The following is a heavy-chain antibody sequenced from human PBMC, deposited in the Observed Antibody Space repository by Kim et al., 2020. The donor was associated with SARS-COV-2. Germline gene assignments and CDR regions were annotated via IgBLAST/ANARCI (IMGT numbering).Heavy chain of an antibody. CDR3: TRVPPYSNSWWDAFDM. J-gene: IGHJ3*02. CDR2: IRSKANSYAT. CDR1: GFTFSDSA. D-gene: IGHD6-13*01. V-gene: IGHV3-73*01. Sequence: GGSLRLSCAASGFTFSDSAMYWVRQASGKGLEWVGPIRSKANSYATAYDVSVKGRFIISRDDSKNTAYLQMNSLKTEDTAIYYCTRVPPYSNSWWDAFDMWGQGTMVTVSS.